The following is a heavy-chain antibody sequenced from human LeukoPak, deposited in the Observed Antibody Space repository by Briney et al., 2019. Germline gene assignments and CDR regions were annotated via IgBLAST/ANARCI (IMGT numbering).Heavy chain of an antibody. CDR1: GDSISHYY. J-gene: IGHJ4*02. CDR2: IFYSGST. Sequence: SETLSLTCTVSGDSISHYYWSWIRQPPGKGLEWIGYIFYSGSTNYNPSLKSRVIISVDTSSNQFSLKLNSLTAADTAVYYCARGSSAPRWFPFDYWGQGTLVTVSS. CDR3: ARGSSAPRWFPFDY. D-gene: IGHD4-23*01. V-gene: IGHV4-59*01.